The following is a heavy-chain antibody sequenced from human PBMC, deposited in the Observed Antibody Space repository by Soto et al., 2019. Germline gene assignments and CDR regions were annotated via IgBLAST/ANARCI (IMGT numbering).Heavy chain of an antibody. CDR1: GFNFGSYR. CDR3: AKGLGNAKEV. CDR2: LTASGLNT. D-gene: IGHD2-8*01. V-gene: IGHV3-23*01. J-gene: IGHJ6*02. Sequence: EVQLLESGGGLVQPGGSLRLSCSASGFNFGSYRMSWVRQAPGKGLEWVSGLTASGLNTYYTDSVKGRFTISRDNSRNTVYLQMSGLRVEDTAVFYCAKGLGNAKEVWGQGTTVTVSS.